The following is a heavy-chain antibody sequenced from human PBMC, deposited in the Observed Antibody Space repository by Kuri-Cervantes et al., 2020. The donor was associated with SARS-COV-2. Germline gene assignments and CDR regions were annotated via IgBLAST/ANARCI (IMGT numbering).Heavy chain of an antibody. V-gene: IGHV4-34*01. CDR3: ARWNHWFDP. D-gene: IGHD1-1*01. J-gene: IGHJ5*02. Sequence: SQTLSLTCAVYGGSFSGYYWSWIRQPPGKGLEWIGEINHSGSTNYNPSLKSRVTISVDTSKNQFSLKLSSVTAADTAVYYCARWNHWFDPWGQGTLVTVLL. CDR1: GGSFSGYY. CDR2: INHSGST.